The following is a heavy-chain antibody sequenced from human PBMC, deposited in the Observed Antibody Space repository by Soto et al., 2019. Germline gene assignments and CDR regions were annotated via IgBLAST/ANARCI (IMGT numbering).Heavy chain of an antibody. CDR3: AKALRTIFGVDTHHCYGKAV. CDR1: GFTFSSYG. CDR2: ISYDGSNK. J-gene: IGHJ6*02. D-gene: IGHD3-3*01. V-gene: IGHV3-30*18. Sequence: PRRSLRLSCAASGFTFSSYGMHWVRQGPGKGLQWVAVISYDGSNKYYADSVKGRFTISRDNSKNTLYLQMNSLRAEDAAVYYCAKALRTIFGVDTHHCYGKAVPAQRTTDTVSS.